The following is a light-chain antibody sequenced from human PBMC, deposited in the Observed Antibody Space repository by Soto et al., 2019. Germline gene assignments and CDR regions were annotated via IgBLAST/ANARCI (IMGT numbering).Light chain of an antibody. V-gene: IGKV1-9*01. CDR1: QGINNY. Sequence: IQLTQSPSSLSASVGDRVTIACRASQGINNYLAWYQQRAGKAPKLLIYAAATLQSGVPSRFSGSGFGTDFTLTISSLHPEDFATYYCQQFASFPETFGQGTKLDIK. J-gene: IGKJ2*01. CDR3: QQFASFPET. CDR2: AAA.